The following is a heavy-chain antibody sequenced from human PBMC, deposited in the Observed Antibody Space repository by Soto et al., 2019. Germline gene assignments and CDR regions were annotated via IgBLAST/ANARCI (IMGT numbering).Heavy chain of an antibody. J-gene: IGHJ4*02. Sequence: PSETLSLTCIVSGGSISSGGGYYWSWIRQHPGKGLVWIGHIFYSGSTDYNPSLKSRLTISVDTSKNQFSLKLNSVTAADTAVYYCPRVTASARIDYWGQGTLVPVSS. CDR1: GGSISSGGGYY. V-gene: IGHV4-31*03. CDR3: PRVTASARIDY. D-gene: IGHD5-18*01. CDR2: IFYSGST.